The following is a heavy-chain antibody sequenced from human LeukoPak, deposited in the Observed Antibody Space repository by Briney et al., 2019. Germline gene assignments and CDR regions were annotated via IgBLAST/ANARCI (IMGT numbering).Heavy chain of an antibody. D-gene: IGHD3-22*01. CDR3: GRDDTSGYYYPY. V-gene: IGHV1-2*02. CDR2: IHPNSGGT. CDR1: GYTFTGYY. J-gene: IGHJ4*02. Sequence: ASVKVSCKASGYTFTGYYIHWVRQAPGQGLEWMGWIHPNSGGTNYAQKFQGRVTMTRDMSISTVYMDLSRLSSDDTAVYYCGRDDTSGYYYPYWGQGTLVTVSS.